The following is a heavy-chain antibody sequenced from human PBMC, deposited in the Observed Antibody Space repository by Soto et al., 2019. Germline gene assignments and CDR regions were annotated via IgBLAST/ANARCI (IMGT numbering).Heavy chain of an antibody. CDR1: GDSINSPGYS. V-gene: IGHV4-30-2*01. CDR3: ARSEGLGVTTFDF. CDR2: ISQIGTT. J-gene: IGHJ4*02. Sequence: SETLSLTCAVSGDSINSPGYSWSCIRQPPGKGLEWIGSISQIGTTSYHPSLTSRVVMSGDSSTNHLSLMLTSVTAADTAVYFCARSEGLGVTTFDFWGQGIQVTVSS. D-gene: IGHD1-26*01.